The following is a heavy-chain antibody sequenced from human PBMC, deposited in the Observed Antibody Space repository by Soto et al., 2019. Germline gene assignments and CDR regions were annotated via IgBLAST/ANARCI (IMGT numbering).Heavy chain of an antibody. D-gene: IGHD1-1*01. CDR1: GYTFTSYG. CDR3: ARRRYGDY. CDR2: ISAHNGNT. V-gene: IGHV1-18*01. Sequence: QVHLVQSGAEVKKPGASVKVSCKASGYTFTSYGITWVRQAPGQGLEWMGWISAHNGNTDYAQKLQGRVIVTRDTSAKTAYTELRSLRSDDTAVYYCARRRYGDYWGPGALVSVAS. J-gene: IGHJ4*02.